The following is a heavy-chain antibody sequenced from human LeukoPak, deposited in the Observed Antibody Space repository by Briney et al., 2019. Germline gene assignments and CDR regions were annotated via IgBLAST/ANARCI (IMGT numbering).Heavy chain of an antibody. CDR1: GFTFSSYW. V-gene: IGHV3-23*01. CDR2: ISGSGDDT. Sequence: HPGGSLRLSCAASGFTFSSYWMSWVRQAPGKGLEWVSAISGSGDDTYYADSVKGRFSISRDYSKNTLNLQMSSLRPEDTAVYFCARSLGSSWSLPFDYWGQGTLVTVSS. J-gene: IGHJ4*02. D-gene: IGHD6-13*01. CDR3: ARSLGSSWSLPFDY.